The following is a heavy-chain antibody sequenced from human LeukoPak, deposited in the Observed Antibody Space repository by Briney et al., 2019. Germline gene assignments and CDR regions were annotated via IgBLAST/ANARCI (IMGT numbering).Heavy chain of an antibody. J-gene: IGHJ4*02. CDR3: ARRGRSSGWFYHFDS. CDR1: CVSINNHC. V-gene: IGHV4-59*08. CDR2: LYYSGST. D-gene: IGHD6-19*01. Sequence: SETLSLTCTVSCVSINNHCWIWLRQPPGKGLEWLGYLYYSGSTNYNPSIKSRATISVDTSKNQFSLSLSSVTAADTAVYYCARRGRSSGWFYHFDSWGQGTLVTVSS.